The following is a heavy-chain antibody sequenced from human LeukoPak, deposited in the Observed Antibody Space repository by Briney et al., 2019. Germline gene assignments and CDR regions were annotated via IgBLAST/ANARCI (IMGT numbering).Heavy chain of an antibody. Sequence: PSETLSLTCAVYDESFSGYYCSWIRQPPRKGLEWIGEIDHSGSTNYNPSLQSRVTISVDTSKNQFSLKVSSVSAADTAVYYCARGNRPYGENEAFDIWGHGKTVTVSP. V-gene: IGHV4-34*01. D-gene: IGHD3-10*01. CDR2: IDHSGST. J-gene: IGHJ3*02. CDR3: ARGNRPYGENEAFDI. CDR1: DESFSGYY.